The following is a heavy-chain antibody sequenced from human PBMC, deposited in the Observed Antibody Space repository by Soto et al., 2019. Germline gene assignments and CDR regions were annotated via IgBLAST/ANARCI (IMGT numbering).Heavy chain of an antibody. V-gene: IGHV1-2*02. Sequence: ASVKVSCKASQYTFSNYYLHWVRQAPGQRPEWMGWINNGGGTIYAQDFQGRLSMTRDTSITTAYMELSRLSSDDTAFYYCATSSDWSTLLDYWGQGTMGTGSS. CDR2: INNGGGT. J-gene: IGHJ4*02. CDR3: ATSSDWSTLLDY. CDR1: QYTFSNYY. D-gene: IGHD6-19*01.